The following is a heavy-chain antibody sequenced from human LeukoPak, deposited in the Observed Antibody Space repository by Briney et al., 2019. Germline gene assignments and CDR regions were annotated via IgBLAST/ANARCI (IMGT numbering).Heavy chain of an antibody. CDR1: GFTSSSYW. Sequence: GGSLRLSCAASGFTSSSYWMSWVRQAPGKGLEWVANINQGGSDKYYVDSVKGRFTISRDNANNLLYLQMNSLRGEDTAVYYCTRDRSRAEDDWGQGTLVTVSS. V-gene: IGHV3-7*01. D-gene: IGHD1-14*01. CDR2: INQGGSDK. J-gene: IGHJ4*02. CDR3: TRDRSRAEDD.